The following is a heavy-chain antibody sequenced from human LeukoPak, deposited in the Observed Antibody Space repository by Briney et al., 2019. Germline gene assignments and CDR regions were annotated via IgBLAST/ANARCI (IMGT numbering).Heavy chain of an antibody. CDR2: INPSGGST. V-gene: IGHV1-46*01. CDR3: ASWGLYCTNGVCRYYFDY. CDR1: GYTFTSYY. D-gene: IGHD2-8*01. Sequence: GASVKVSCKASGYTFTSYYMHWVRQAPGQGLEWMGIINPSGGSTSYAQKFQGRVTMTRDMSTSTVYMELSRLRSEDTAVYYCASWGLYCTNGVCRYYFDYWGQGTLVTVSS. J-gene: IGHJ4*02.